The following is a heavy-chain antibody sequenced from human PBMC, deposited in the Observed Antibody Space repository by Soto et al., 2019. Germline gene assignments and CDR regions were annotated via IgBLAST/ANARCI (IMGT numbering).Heavy chain of an antibody. Sequence: SETLSLTCSVSGDSMNSGGYYWSWIRQHPGKGLEWIGYIYSNGDTYYNPSLNSRVTISVDTSKNQFSLNLTSVTAADTAVYYCARRGGSSSVYYYYAFDVWGQGTTVTVSS. V-gene: IGHV4-31*03. D-gene: IGHD6-6*01. CDR3: ARRGGSSSVYYYYAFDV. CDR2: IYSNGDT. J-gene: IGHJ6*02. CDR1: GDSMNSGGYY.